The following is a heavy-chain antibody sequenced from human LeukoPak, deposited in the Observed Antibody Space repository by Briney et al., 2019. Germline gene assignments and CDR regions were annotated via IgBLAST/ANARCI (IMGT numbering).Heavy chain of an antibody. D-gene: IGHD3-16*01. J-gene: IGHJ4*02. Sequence: GGSLRLSCAASGFTFSSYAMSWVRQAPGKGLEWVSVIYSGGSTYYADSVKGRFTISRHNSKNTLYLQMNSLRAEDTAVYYCASGWVPFFDYWGQGTLVTVSS. CDR2: IYSGGST. V-gene: IGHV3-53*04. CDR3: ASGWVPFFDY. CDR1: GFTFSSYA.